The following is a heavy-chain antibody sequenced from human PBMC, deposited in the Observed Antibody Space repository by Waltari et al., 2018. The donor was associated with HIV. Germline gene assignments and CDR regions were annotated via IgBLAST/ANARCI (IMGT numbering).Heavy chain of an antibody. J-gene: IGHJ6*02. CDR1: GFTCSSYG. V-gene: IGHV3-30*18. CDR2: ISYDGSNK. D-gene: IGHD2-2*01. Sequence: QVQLVESGGGVVQPGGSLRPSCAAAGFTCSSYGMPWAPQAPGKGLEWVAVISYDGSNKYYADSVKGRFTISRDNSKNTLYLQMNSLRAEDTAVYYCAKDPVVPDYYYGMDVWGQGTTVTVSS. CDR3: AKDPVVPDYYYGMDV.